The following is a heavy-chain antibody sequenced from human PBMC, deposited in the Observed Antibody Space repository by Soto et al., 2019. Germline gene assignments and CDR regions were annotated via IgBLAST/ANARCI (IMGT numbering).Heavy chain of an antibody. CDR3: ARAYMNSWYFDL. J-gene: IGHJ2*01. Sequence: PGGSLRLSCAASGFTFSSYSMNWVRQAPGKGLEWVSDISSSATTTSYANPVKGRFTISRDDAKNSLYLQMNSLRAEDTALYYCARAYMNSWYFDLWGRATLVTVSS. V-gene: IGHV3-48*01. CDR1: GFTFSSYS. CDR2: ISSSATTT. D-gene: IGHD1-20*01.